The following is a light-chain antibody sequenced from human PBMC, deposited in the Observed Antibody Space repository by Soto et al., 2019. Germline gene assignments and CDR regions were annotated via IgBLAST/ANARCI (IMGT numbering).Light chain of an antibody. CDR1: QNINIF. V-gene: IGKV1-39*01. CDR3: QQSYNTPWT. Sequence: DIQMTQSPPSLSASVGDRVTITCRASQNINIFLSWFRQKPGKAPNLLIYATSSLQSGDPSRFSGSGSGTDFTLTISRLQPEDFATYYCQQSYNTPWTFGQGTKVEI. CDR2: ATS. J-gene: IGKJ1*01.